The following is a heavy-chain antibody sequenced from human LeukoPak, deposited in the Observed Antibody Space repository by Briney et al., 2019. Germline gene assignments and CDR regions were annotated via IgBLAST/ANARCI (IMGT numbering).Heavy chain of an antibody. CDR3: AKDRPNYYGSNGHYYRRDGDY. Sequence: PGGSLRLSCAASGFTFSIYAMSWVRQAPGKGLQWVSSITSSGDGTYYADSVKGRFTISRANSENMLYLQMNSLRVEDTAVYFCAKDRPNYYGSNGHYYRRDGDYWGQGTLVTVSS. J-gene: IGHJ4*02. V-gene: IGHV3-23*01. CDR2: ITSSGDGT. D-gene: IGHD3-22*01. CDR1: GFTFSIYA.